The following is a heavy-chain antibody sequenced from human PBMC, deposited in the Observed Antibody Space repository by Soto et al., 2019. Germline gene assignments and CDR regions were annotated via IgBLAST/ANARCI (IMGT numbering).Heavy chain of an antibody. V-gene: IGHV3-33*01. J-gene: IGHJ1*01. CDR2: IWYDGSNK. CDR1: GFTFSSYG. CDR3: ARAIIAVAGTSGFQH. D-gene: IGHD6-19*01. Sequence: QVQLVESGGGVVQPGRSLRLSCAASGFTFSSYGMHWVRQASGKGLEWVAVIWYDGSNKYYADSVKGRFTISRDNSKNTLYLQMNSLRAEDTAVYYCARAIIAVAGTSGFQHWGQGTLVTVSS.